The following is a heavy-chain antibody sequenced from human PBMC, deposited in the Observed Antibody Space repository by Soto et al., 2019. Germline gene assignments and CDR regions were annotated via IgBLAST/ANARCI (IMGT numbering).Heavy chain of an antibody. V-gene: IGHV4-30-2*01. J-gene: IGHJ4*02. CDR3: ARGLRTHNYFDY. Sequence: SETLSLTCAISSDSISGGDYSWNWIRQPPGKALEWIGYIYHGGSTYYNPSLGSRVTISVDRSTNRVSLKLSSVTAADTAIYYCARGLRTHNYFDYWGQGTLVTVSS. CDR1: SDSISGGDYS. CDR2: IYHGGST.